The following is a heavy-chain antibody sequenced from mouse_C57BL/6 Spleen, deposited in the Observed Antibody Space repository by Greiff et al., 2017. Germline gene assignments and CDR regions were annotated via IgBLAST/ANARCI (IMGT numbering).Heavy chain of an antibody. Sequence: DVQLVESGGGLVKPGGSLKLSCAASGFTFSSYTMSWVRQTPEKRLEWVATISGGGGNTYYPDSVKGRFTISRDNAKNTLYLQMSSLRSEDTALYYCARPNYYGSSYWYFDVWGTGTTVTVSS. V-gene: IGHV5-9*01. D-gene: IGHD1-1*01. CDR3: ARPNYYGSSYWYFDV. J-gene: IGHJ1*03. CDR1: GFTFSSYT. CDR2: ISGGGGNT.